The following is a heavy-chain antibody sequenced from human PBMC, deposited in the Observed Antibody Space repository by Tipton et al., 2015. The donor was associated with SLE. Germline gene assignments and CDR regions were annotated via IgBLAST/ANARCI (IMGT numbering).Heavy chain of an antibody. CDR3: ARGQKVGAINWFDP. D-gene: IGHD1-26*01. J-gene: IGHJ5*02. CDR2: TYYRSKWYN. V-gene: IGHV6-1*01. Sequence: GLVKPSQTLSLTCAISGDSVSRNSAAWNWIRQSPSRGLEWLGRTYYRSKWYNDYALSVTSRITINADTSKNQFSLQLKYVTPEDTAVYYCARGQKVGAINWFDPWGQGTLVTVSS. CDR1: GDSVSRNSAA.